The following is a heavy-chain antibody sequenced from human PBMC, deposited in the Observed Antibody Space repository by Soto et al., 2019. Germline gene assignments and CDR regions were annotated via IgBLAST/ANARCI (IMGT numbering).Heavy chain of an antibody. Sequence: PGGSLRLSCVGSGSTLSYNEMNWVRQTPGKGLEWVSFSGSSGSKIYYAESVKGRFTISRDNAKNSLFLQMNSLRAEDTGVYYWVRGGSGWPFEDWGQGALGTVSS. CDR3: VRGGSGWPFED. CDR2: SGSSGSKI. J-gene: IGHJ4*02. D-gene: IGHD6-19*01. V-gene: IGHV3-48*03. CDR1: GSTLSYNE.